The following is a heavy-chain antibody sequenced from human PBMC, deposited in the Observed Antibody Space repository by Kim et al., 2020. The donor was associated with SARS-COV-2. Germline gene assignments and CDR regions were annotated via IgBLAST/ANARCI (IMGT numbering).Heavy chain of an antibody. Sequence: GGSLRLSCAASGFTFDTFDMSWARQAPGKGLEWVSEINEFGDRAYYADSVKGRFTISRDNPENMLYLQMNSLRSEDTAVYYFAKGGHFDYWGQGTLVNVSS. CDR1: GFTFDTFD. J-gene: IGHJ4*02. CDR2: INEFGDRA. V-gene: IGHV3-23*01. CDR3: AKGGHFDY.